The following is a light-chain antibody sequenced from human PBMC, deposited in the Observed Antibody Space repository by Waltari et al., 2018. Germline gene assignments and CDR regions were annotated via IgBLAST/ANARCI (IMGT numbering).Light chain of an antibody. J-gene: IGLJ2*01. CDR3: QSYDRSQRVV. CDR1: SPNTGAGYA. Sequence: QSVLTQPPSVSGAPGQRVTISCPGSSPNTGAGYAVHWYQHFPGTAPKLLIYVNSNRPSGVPDRFSGSKSGTSASLAITGLQAEDEADYYCQSYDRSQRVVFGGGTKLTVL. CDR2: VNS. V-gene: IGLV1-40*01.